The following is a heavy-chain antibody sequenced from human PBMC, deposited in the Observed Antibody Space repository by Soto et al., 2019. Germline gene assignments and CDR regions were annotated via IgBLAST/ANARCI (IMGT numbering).Heavy chain of an antibody. CDR1: GYTFTSYA. J-gene: IGHJ3*02. V-gene: IGHV1-3*01. CDR2: INAGNGNT. Sequence: QVQLVQSGAEVKKPGASVKVSCKASGYTFTSYAMHWVRQAPGQRLEWMGWINAGNGNTKYSQKFHGRVTITRDTSATTAYMELSSLRSEDTAVYYCARVHPPTYYDILTGWGAFDIWGQGTMVTVSS. D-gene: IGHD3-9*01. CDR3: ARVHPPTYYDILTGWGAFDI.